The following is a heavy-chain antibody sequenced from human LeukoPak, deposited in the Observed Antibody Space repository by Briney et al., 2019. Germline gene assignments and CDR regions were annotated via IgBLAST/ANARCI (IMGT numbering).Heavy chain of an antibody. D-gene: IGHD6-19*01. Sequence: GGSPRLSCAASGFTFSSYSMNWVRQAPGKGLEWVSSISSSSSYIYYADSVKGRFTISRDNAKNSLYLQMNSLRAEETAVYYCARDSGSGWYRKFDFWGQGTLVTVSS. CDR1: GFTFSSYS. CDR2: ISSSSSYI. J-gene: IGHJ4*02. V-gene: IGHV3-21*01. CDR3: ARDSGSGWYRKFDF.